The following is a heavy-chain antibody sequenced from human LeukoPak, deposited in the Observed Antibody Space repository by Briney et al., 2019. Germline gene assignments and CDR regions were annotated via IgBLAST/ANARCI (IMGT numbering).Heavy chain of an antibody. J-gene: IGHJ4*02. CDR1: GFTFSSYS. CDR2: ISSSSSTI. V-gene: IGHV3-48*02. CDR3: ARDQEWFGESIDY. Sequence: PGGSLRLSCAASGFTFSSYSMNWVRQAPGKGLEWVSYISSSSSTIYYADSVKGRFTVSRDNAKNSLYLQMNSLRDEDTAVYYRARDQEWFGESIDYWGQGTLVTVSS. D-gene: IGHD3-10*01.